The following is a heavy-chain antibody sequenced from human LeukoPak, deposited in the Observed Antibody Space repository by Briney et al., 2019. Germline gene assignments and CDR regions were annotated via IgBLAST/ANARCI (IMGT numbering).Heavy chain of an antibody. CDR3: TRDQTPYY. CDR1: GFTFGDYA. V-gene: IGHV3-49*04. CDR2: IRSKIYGGTP. Sequence: GWSLRLSCTTSGFTFGDYAMTWVRQAPGKGLEWVGFIRSKIYGGTPEYAASVKGRFTISRDDSKGIAYLQMNSLKTEDTGVYYCTRDQTPYYWGQGTLVTVSS. J-gene: IGHJ4*02.